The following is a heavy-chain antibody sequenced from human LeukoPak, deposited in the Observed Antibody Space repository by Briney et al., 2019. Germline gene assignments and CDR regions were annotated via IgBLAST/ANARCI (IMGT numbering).Heavy chain of an antibody. CDR3: TRRSSAAGRQYFDY. J-gene: IGHJ4*02. Sequence: GGSLRLSCAASGFTFSTAWMSWVRQAPGKGLEWVGRIKSKTDGGTTDYAAPVKGTFTISRDDSENTLYLQMNSLKTEDTAVYYCTRRSSAAGRQYFDYWGQGTLVTVSS. V-gene: IGHV3-15*01. CDR2: IKSKTDGGTT. CDR1: GFTFSTAW. D-gene: IGHD6-13*01.